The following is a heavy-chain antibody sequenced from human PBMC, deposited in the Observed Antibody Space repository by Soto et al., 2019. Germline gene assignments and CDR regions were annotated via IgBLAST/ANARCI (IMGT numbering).Heavy chain of an antibody. CDR3: ATDHPSYSYGSRSFDY. CDR1: GGTFSSYA. V-gene: IGHV1-69*13. D-gene: IGHD5-18*01. CDR2: IIPIFGTA. J-gene: IGHJ4*02. Sequence: SVKVSCKASGGTFSSYAISWVRQAPGQGLEWMGGIIPIFGTANYAQKFQGRVTITADESTSTAYMELSSLRSEDTAVYYCATDHPSYSYGSRSFDYWGQGTLVTVSS.